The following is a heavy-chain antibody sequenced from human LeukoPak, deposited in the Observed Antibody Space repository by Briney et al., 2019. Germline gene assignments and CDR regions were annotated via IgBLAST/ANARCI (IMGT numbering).Heavy chain of an antibody. D-gene: IGHD2-2*01. J-gene: IGHJ4*02. CDR1: GFTFSTYW. CDR2: IKQYGSEK. CDR3: ARATYCSSTSCYFFDY. Sequence: GGSLRLSCAASGFTFSTYWMTWVRQAPGKGLEWVANIKQYGSEKYYVDSVKGRFTISRDSAKNSLYLQMNSLRAEDAAVYYCARATYCSSTSCYFFDYWGQGTLVTVSS. V-gene: IGHV3-7*01.